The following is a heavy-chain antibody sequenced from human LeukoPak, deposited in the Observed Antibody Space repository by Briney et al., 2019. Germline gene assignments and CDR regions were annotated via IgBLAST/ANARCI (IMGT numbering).Heavy chain of an antibody. CDR1: AFTFSNNW. CDR2: INNDGRTT. D-gene: IGHD3-16*02. V-gene: IGHV3-74*01. CDR3: ARGDYVWGTYHYTLDY. J-gene: IGHJ4*02. Sequence: PGGSLRLSCAASAFTFSNNWMYWVRQAPGKGLVWVSRINNDGRTTSYADSVKGRFTISRDNAKSTLYLQMNSLRAEDTAVYFCARGDYVWGTYHYTLDYRGQGTLVTVSS.